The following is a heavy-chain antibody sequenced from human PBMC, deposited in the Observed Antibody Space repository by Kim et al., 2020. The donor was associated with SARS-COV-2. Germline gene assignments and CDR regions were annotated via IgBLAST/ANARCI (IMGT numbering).Heavy chain of an antibody. V-gene: IGHV4-34*01. CDR2: INHSGST. D-gene: IGHD6-13*01. CDR1: GGSFSGYY. CDR3: ARGGDSSSWYFTHYYYGMDV. J-gene: IGHJ6*02. Sequence: SETLSLTCAVYGGSFSGYYWSWIRQPPGKGLEWIGEINHSGSTNYNPSLKSRVTISVDTSKNQFSLKLSSVTAADTAVYYCARGGDSSSWYFTHYYYGMDVWGQGTTVTVSS.